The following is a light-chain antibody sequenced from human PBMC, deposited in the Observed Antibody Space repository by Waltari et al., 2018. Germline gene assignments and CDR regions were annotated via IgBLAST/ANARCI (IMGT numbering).Light chain of an antibody. CDR1: QSVSSY. V-gene: IGKV3-11*01. CDR3: HQRINWPLT. Sequence: EIVLTQSPATLSLSPGERATLSCRASQSVSSYLAWYQQKHGQAPRLLIDDASNRATGIPSRFSGSEAETDFTLTISSLGPAAFAVYYCHQRINWPLTVGGGTKVEIK. CDR2: DAS. J-gene: IGKJ4*01.